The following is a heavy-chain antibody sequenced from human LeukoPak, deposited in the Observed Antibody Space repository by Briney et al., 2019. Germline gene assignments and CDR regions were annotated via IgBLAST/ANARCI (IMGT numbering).Heavy chain of an antibody. Sequence: GGSLRLSCAASGFTFSNAWLSWVRQAPGQGLEWVGRIKSKTDGGTTDYAAPVKGRFTISRDDSKNTPYLQMNSLKTEDTAVYSCITEGSGSYFDYWGQGTLVTVSS. V-gene: IGHV3-15*01. D-gene: IGHD1-26*01. CDR3: ITEGSGSYFDY. J-gene: IGHJ4*02. CDR2: IKSKTDGGTT. CDR1: GFTFSNAW.